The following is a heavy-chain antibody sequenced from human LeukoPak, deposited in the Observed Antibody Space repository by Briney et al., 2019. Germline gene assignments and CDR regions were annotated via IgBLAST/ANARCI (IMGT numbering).Heavy chain of an antibody. Sequence: SETLSLTCAVYGGSFNGYYWSWIRQPPGKGLEWIGEINHSGSTNYNPSLKSRVTISVDTSKNQFSLKLSSVTAADTAVYYCAREGYCSSTSCPRRADYWGQGTLVTVSS. J-gene: IGHJ4*02. CDR3: AREGYCSSTSCPRRADY. CDR2: INHSGST. D-gene: IGHD2-2*01. CDR1: GGSFNGYY. V-gene: IGHV4-34*01.